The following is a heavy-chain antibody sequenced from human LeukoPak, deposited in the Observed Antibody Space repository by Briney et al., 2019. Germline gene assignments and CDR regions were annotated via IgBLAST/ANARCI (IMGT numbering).Heavy chain of an antibody. CDR3: ARDDYGDKENAFDI. D-gene: IGHD4-17*01. CDR1: GYSISSGYY. Sequence: SETLSLTCTVSGYSISSGYYWGWIRQPPGKGLEWIGSIYYSGSTYYNPSLKSRVTISVDTSKNQFSLKLSSVTAADTAVYYCARDDYGDKENAFDIGGKGKMVPVFS. J-gene: IGHJ3*02. V-gene: IGHV4-38-2*02. CDR2: IYYSGST.